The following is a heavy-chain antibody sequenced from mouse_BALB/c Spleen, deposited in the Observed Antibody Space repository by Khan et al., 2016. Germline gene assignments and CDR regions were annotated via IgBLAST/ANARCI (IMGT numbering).Heavy chain of an antibody. CDR2: INTYSGES. CDR1: GYTFTNYG. J-gene: IGHJ1*01. V-gene: IGHV9-3-1*01. CDR3: ARYRYYYGSSRYFDV. Sequence: QIQLVQSGPELKKPGKTVKISCKASGYTFTNYGMNWVKQAPGKGLKWMGWINTYSGESTYADDFKGRFAFSLETSANTAYLQLNNLKNEDTATYCCARYRYYYGSSRYFDVWGAGTTVTVFS. D-gene: IGHD1-1*01.